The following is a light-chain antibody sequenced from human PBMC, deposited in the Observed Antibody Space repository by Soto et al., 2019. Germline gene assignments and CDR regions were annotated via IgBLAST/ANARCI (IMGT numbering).Light chain of an antibody. CDR1: FNDVGGYNS. CDR2: EVS. Sequence: SALTQPPSASGSPGQSVTISCTGTFNDVGGYNSVSWYQHHPGKAPKLMIHEVSNRPSGVSNRFSGSKSGNTASLTVSGLQAEDEADYYCSSYTSSRAYVFGIGTKVTV. V-gene: IGLV2-14*01. CDR3: SSYTSSRAYV. J-gene: IGLJ1*01.